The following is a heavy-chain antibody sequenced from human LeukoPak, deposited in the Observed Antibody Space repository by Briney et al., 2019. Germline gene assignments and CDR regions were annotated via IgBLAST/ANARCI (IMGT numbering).Heavy chain of an antibody. Sequence: MSSETLSLTCAVYGGSFSGYYWSWIRQPPGKGLEWIGEINHSGSTNYNPSLKSRVTISVDTSKNQLSLKLSSVTAADTAVYYCARGDSSGWYGYYYYYMDVWGKGTTVTVSS. J-gene: IGHJ6*03. CDR3: ARGDSSGWYGYYYYYMDV. V-gene: IGHV4-34*01. CDR1: GGSFSGYY. CDR2: INHSGST. D-gene: IGHD6-19*01.